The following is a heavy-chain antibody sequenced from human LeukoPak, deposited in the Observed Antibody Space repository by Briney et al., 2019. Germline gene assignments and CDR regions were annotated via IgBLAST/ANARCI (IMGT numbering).Heavy chain of an antibody. J-gene: IGHJ4*02. CDR2: IYYSGST. Sequence: SETLSLTCTVSGGSIRSYYWSWIRQPPGKGLEWIGYIYYSGSTNYNPSLKSRVTISVDTSKNQFSLKLRSVTAADTAVYYCARDGNWGQGILVTVSS. CDR3: ARDGN. V-gene: IGHV4-59*01. D-gene: IGHD1-1*01. CDR1: GGSIRSYY.